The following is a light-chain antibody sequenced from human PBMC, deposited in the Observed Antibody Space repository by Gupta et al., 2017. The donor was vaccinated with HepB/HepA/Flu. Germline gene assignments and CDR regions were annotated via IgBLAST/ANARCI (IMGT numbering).Light chain of an antibody. V-gene: IGKV3-11*01. CDR2: DAS. J-gene: IGKJ1*01. CDR3: QQRSSWPT. CDR1: QYISNY. Sequence: EIVLTQSPATLSLSPGERATLSCRPSQYISNYLAWYQQKPGQAPRLLIYDASNRATGIPARFSGSGAGTDFTLTISSLEPEDFAIYYCQQRSSWPTFGQGTKGESK.